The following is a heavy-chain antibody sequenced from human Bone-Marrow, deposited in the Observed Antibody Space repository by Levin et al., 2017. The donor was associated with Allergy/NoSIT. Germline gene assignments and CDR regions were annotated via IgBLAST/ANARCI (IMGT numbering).Heavy chain of an antibody. Sequence: AASVKVSCRASGYGFSSYGINWVRQAPGQGPEWMAWISVNSGNTNYAQKFQGRVTVTTDSPMKTAYMELRNLSPDDTATYYCARDPLQWERGEYFHHWGQGTLVTVSS. V-gene: IGHV1-18*01. CDR2: ISVNSGNT. CDR1: GYGFSSYG. CDR3: ARDPLQWERGEYFHH. D-gene: IGHD1-26*01. J-gene: IGHJ1*01.